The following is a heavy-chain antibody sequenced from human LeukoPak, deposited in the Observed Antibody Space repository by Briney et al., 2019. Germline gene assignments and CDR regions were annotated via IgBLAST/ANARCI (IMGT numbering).Heavy chain of an antibody. D-gene: IGHD4-17*01. Sequence: GGSLRLSCAASGFTFSSYSMNWVRQAPGKGLEWVSSISSSSSYIYYADPVKGRFTISRDNAKNSLYLQMNSLRAEDTAVYYCARYGDPSLGPYYYYGMDVWGQGTTVTVSS. CDR3: ARYGDPSLGPYYYYGMDV. CDR2: ISSSSSYI. CDR1: GFTFSSYS. J-gene: IGHJ6*02. V-gene: IGHV3-21*01.